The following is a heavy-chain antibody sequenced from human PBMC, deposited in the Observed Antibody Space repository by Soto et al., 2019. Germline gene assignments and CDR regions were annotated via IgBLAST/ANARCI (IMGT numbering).Heavy chain of an antibody. D-gene: IGHD6-19*01. CDR1: GFTFGDYA. CDR2: ISWNSGSI. Sequence: PGGSLRLSCAASGFTFGDYAMQWVRQAPGKGLEWVSAISWNSGSIDYADSVKGRFTISRDNAKNSLYLQMNSLRAEDTALYYCAKSHTTSGWYVTTDYWGQGTLVTV. V-gene: IGHV3-9*01. J-gene: IGHJ4*02. CDR3: AKSHTTSGWYVTTDY.